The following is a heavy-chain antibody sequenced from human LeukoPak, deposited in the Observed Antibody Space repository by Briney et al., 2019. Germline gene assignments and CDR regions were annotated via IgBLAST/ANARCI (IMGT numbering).Heavy chain of an antibody. CDR1: GGSISSGSYY. V-gene: IGHV4-61*02. J-gene: IGHJ1*01. Sequence: SETLSLTCTVSGGSISSGSYYWSWIRQPAGKGLEWIGRIYTSGSTNYNPSLKSRVTISVDTSKNQFSLKLSSVTAADTAVYYCARHPPTVYGSGSPLDHWGQGTLVTVSS. CDR3: ARHPPTVYGSGSPLDH. CDR2: IYTSGST. D-gene: IGHD3-10*01.